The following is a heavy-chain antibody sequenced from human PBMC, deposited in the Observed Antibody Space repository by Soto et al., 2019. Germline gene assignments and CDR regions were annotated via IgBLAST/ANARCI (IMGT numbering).Heavy chain of an antibody. CDR2: INSDGSST. CDR1: GFPLRSYW. D-gene: IGHD3-10*01. J-gene: IGHJ3*02. CDR3: ARPGVIYGSGSYAAFDI. Sequence: GGAPRPSLAASGFPLRSYWMHLGPPAPGEGLVWVSRINSDGSSTSYADSVKGRFTISRDNAKNTLYLQMNSLRAEDTAVYYCARPGVIYGSGSYAAFDIWGQGTMVTVSS. V-gene: IGHV3-74*01.